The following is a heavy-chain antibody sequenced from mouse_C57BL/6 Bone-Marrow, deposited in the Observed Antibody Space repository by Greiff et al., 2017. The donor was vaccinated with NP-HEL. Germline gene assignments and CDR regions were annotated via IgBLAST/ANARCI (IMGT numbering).Heavy chain of an antibody. Sequence: QVQLQQSGAELARPGASVKLSCKASGYTFTSYGISWVKQRPGQGLEWIGEIYPRSGNTYYNEKFKGKATLTADKSSSTAYMELRSLTSEDSAVYFCARSGWLVLAWFAYWGQGTLVTVSA. CDR1: GYTFTSYG. J-gene: IGHJ3*01. CDR2: IYPRSGNT. CDR3: ARSGWLVLAWFAY. D-gene: IGHD2-3*01. V-gene: IGHV1-81*01.